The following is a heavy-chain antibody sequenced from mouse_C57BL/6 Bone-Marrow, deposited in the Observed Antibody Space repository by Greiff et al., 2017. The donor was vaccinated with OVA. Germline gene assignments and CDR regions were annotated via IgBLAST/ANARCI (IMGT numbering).Heavy chain of an antibody. Sequence: VQLQQSGAELMKPGASVKLSCTASGFTFNGYWIEWVKQRPGHGLEWIGEIVPGGGRTNYDEKFKGKATITAETSSNTAYMQLSSLTTEDAAIYYCASVALFDYWGQGTTLTVSS. CDR2: IVPGGGRT. J-gene: IGHJ2*01. CDR3: ASVALFDY. CDR1: GFTFNGYW. V-gene: IGHV1-9*01.